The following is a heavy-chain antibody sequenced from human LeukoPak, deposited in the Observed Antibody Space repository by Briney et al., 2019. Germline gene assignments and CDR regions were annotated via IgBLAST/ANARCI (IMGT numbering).Heavy chain of an antibody. CDR2: ISSSGSTI. J-gene: IGHJ4*02. V-gene: IGHV3-11*01. Sequence: PGRSMRLSCAAYGFTFTDYYMSWNRQAPGNGREWVSYISSSGSTIYYADSVKGRFTISRDNAKNSQYLQMNSLRAEDTAVYYCARRSSCLDYWGQGTLVTVSS. CDR1: GFTFTDYY. CDR3: ARRSSCLDY. D-gene: IGHD6-13*01.